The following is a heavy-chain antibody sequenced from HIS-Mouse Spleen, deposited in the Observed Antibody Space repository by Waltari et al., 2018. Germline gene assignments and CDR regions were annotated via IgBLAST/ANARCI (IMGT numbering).Heavy chain of an antibody. V-gene: IGHV4-39*07. CDR3: AREGYSYGYYYYYGMDV. CDR2: IYYSGST. J-gene: IGHJ6*02. Sequence: QLQLQESGPGLVKPSETLSLTCTVSGGSISSSSYYWGWTRPPPGKGLEWIGSIYYSGSTYYNPSLKSRVTISVDTSKNQFSLKLSSVTAADTAVYYCAREGYSYGYYYYYGMDVWGQGTTVTVSS. D-gene: IGHD5-18*01. CDR1: GGSISSSSYY.